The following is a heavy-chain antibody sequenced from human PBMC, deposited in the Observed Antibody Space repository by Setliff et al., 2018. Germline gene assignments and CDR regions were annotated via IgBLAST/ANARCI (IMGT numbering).Heavy chain of an antibody. J-gene: IGHJ3*02. CDR2: ISGYNGYT. Sequence: GSVQVSCKAFGYTFAKYGTSWVRQAPGQGLEWMGWISGYNGYTVYAQKLQGRVTLTTDTSTGTAYMEVRSLRSDDTAQYYCVRDRAAIVVGPPTAAFDIWGQGTMVTVSS. CDR3: VRDRAAIVVGPPTAAFDI. V-gene: IGHV1-18*01. CDR1: GYTFAKYG. D-gene: IGHD2-2*01.